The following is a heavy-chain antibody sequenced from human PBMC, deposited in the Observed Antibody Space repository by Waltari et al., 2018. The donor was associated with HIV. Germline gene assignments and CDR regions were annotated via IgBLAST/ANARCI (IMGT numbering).Heavy chain of an antibody. V-gene: IGHV3-23*01. CDR3: AKGCGSGYYYYGMDV. D-gene: IGHD2-21*01. CDR2: ISGRGGST. Sequence: EVQLLDSGGGLVQPGGSLRLSCAASGFTFSSYAMSWVRQAPGKGVEGVLAISGRGGSTNSADSAKGRLTISRDNSKNTLYLQMNSLRAEDTAVYYCAKGCGSGYYYYGMDVWGQGTTVTVSS. CDR1: GFTFSSYA. J-gene: IGHJ6*02.